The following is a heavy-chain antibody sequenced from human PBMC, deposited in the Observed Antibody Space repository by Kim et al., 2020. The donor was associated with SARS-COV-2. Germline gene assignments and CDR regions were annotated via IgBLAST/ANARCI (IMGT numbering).Heavy chain of an antibody. CDR3: ARVVVRGYSYGDWFDP. Sequence: SVKVSCKASGYTFTSYAMNWVRQAPGQGLEWMGRIIPILGIANYAQKFQGRVTITADKSTSTAHMELSSLRSEDTAVYYCARVVVRGYSYGDWFDPWGQGILVTVSS. J-gene: IGHJ5*02. CDR2: IIPILGIA. D-gene: IGHD5-18*01. V-gene: IGHV1-69*04. CDR1: GYTFTSYA.